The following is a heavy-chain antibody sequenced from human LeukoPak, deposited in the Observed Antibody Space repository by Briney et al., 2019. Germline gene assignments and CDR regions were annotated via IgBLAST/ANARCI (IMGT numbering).Heavy chain of an antibody. J-gene: IGHJ4*02. V-gene: IGHV1-2*02. CDR1: GYTFTGYY. Sequence: ASVTVSCKASGYTFTGYYMHWVRQAPGQGLEWMGWINPNSGGTNYAQKFQGRVTMTRDTSISTAYMELSRLRSDDTAVYYCARDRPPYDSSGYPSDYWREGTLVTVSS. CDR3: ARDRPPYDSSGYPSDY. D-gene: IGHD3-22*01. CDR2: INPNSGGT.